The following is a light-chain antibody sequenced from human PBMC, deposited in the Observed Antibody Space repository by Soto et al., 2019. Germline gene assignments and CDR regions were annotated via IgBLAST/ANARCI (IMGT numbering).Light chain of an antibody. Sequence: EIVMTQSPATVSVSLGQTVTLTCRASQSVGTYLGWYQQKPGQAPRLVLYGASTRATGVPDRFSGYGSGTYFALTISSLQSEDFAVYYCEQYTGWPPKLTFGGGTKVEIK. CDR1: QSVGTY. CDR3: EQYTGWPPKLT. J-gene: IGKJ4*01. CDR2: GAS. V-gene: IGKV3-15*01.